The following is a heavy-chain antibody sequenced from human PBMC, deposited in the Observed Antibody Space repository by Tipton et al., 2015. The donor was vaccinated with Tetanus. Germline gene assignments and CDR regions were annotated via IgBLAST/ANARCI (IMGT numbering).Heavy chain of an antibody. Sequence: LRLSCTVSGGSISSSTSYWSWIRQHPGKGLEWIGYIYYSGYTSYNPSLKSRLSISVDSSKNQFSLKLSSVTAADTAVYYCARAQRDIEVVVVATPYWFFDLWGRGTRVAVSS. CDR3: ARAQRDIEVVVVATPYWFFDL. V-gene: IGHV4-31*02. CDR2: IYYSGYT. J-gene: IGHJ2*01. CDR1: GGSISSSTSY. D-gene: IGHD2-15*01.